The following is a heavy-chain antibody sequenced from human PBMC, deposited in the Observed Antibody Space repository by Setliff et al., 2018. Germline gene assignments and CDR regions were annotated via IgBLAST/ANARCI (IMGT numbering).Heavy chain of an antibody. CDR2: SNHSGGT. V-gene: IGHV4-34*01. CDR1: GESLSNNY. Sequence: PSETLSLTCSVYGESLSNNYWSWLRQPPGKGPEWIGESNHSGGTSYNASLKSRLSMSVDTSRNQFSLKLTSVTAADTAVYFCARDPGFHSGTWCLGDWGQGTQVTVSS. D-gene: IGHD2-8*01. CDR3: ARDPGFHSGTWCLGD. J-gene: IGHJ4*02.